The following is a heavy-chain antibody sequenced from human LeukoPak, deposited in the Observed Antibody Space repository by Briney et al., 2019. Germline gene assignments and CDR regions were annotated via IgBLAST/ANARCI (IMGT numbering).Heavy chain of an antibody. J-gene: IGHJ4*02. Sequence: SQTLSLTCIVSGNSISSGSYYWTWLRQPAGKGLEWIGRIHTSGNTNYSPSLKSRVTISRDTSKNQFSLRLTSVTAADTAVYYCVRDWNGDYFDYWGQGTLVTVSS. D-gene: IGHD1-1*01. V-gene: IGHV4-61*02. CDR3: VRDWNGDYFDY. CDR2: IHTSGNT. CDR1: GNSISSGSYY.